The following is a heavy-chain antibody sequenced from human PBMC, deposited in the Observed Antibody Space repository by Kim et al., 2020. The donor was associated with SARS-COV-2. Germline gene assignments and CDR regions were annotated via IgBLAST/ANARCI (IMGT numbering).Heavy chain of an antibody. Sequence: YADSVKGRFTISRDNSKNTLYLQMNSLRAEDTAVYYCAKEIDSSGYYGNIGGQGTLVTVSS. D-gene: IGHD3-22*01. V-gene: IGHV3-23*01. J-gene: IGHJ4*02. CDR3: AKEIDSSGYYGNI.